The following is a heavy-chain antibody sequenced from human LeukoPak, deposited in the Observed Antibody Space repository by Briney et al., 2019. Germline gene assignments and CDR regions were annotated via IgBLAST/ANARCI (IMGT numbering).Heavy chain of an antibody. D-gene: IGHD6-13*01. J-gene: IGHJ4*02. CDR2: IIPIFSTA. V-gene: IGHV1-69*13. CDR3: ARGDSGSSPPLYFDY. CDR1: GYTFTSYG. Sequence: GASVKVSCKASGYTFTSYGISWVRQAPGQGLEWMGGIIPIFSTANYAQKFQGRVTITADESTSTAYMELSSLRSEDTAVYYCARGDSGSSPPLYFDYWGQGTLVTVSS.